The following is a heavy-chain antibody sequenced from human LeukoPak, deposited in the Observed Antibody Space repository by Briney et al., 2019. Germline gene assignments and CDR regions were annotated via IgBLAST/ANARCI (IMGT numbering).Heavy chain of an antibody. D-gene: IGHD3-10*01. J-gene: IGHJ5*02. Sequence: GESLKISCKGSGYSFTSYWIGWVRQMPGKGLEWMGIIYPGDSDTRYSPSFQGQVTISADKSISTAYLQWSSLKASDTAMYYCARLEGIGEFTTRNWFDPWGQGTLVTVSS. V-gene: IGHV5-51*01. CDR3: ARLEGIGEFTTRNWFDP. CDR1: GYSFTSYW. CDR2: IYPGDSDT.